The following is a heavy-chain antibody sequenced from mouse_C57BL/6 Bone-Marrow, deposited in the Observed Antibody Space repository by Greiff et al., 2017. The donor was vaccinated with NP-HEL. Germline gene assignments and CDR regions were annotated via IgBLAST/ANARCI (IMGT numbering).Heavy chain of an antibody. CDR2: ISDGGSYT. Sequence: DVKLVESGGGLVKPGGSLKLSCAASGFTFSSYAMSWVRQTPEKRLEWVATISDGGSYTYYPDNVKGRFTISRDNAKNNLYLQMSHLKSEDTAMYYCASGDSSGYPYAMDYWGKGASVTVSS. CDR3: ASGDSSGYPYAMDY. J-gene: IGHJ4*01. V-gene: IGHV5-4*03. CDR1: GFTFSSYA. D-gene: IGHD3-2*02.